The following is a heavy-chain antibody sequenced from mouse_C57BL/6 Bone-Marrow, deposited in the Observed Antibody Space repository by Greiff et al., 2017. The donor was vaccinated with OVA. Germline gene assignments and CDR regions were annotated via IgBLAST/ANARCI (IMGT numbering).Heavy chain of an antibody. Sequence: EVQLVESEGGLVQPGSSMKLSCTASGFTFSDYYMAWVRQVPEKGLEWVANINYDGSSTYYLESLKSRFIISRDNAKNILYLQMSSLKSEDTATYYCARDPYYCGSSERYFDVWGTGTTVTVSS. CDR2: INYDGSST. V-gene: IGHV5-16*01. D-gene: IGHD1-1*01. J-gene: IGHJ1*03. CDR3: ARDPYYCGSSERYFDV. CDR1: GFTFSDYY.